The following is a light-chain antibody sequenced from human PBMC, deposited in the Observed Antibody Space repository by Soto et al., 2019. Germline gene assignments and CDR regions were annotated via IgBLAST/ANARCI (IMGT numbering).Light chain of an antibody. Sequence: ILMTQSPPTLSVSPGERATISCRASQSISSNLAWYQQKPGQAPRLLIYDASTRATGIPARFSGSGSGTEFTLTISSLQSEDFAVYYCQQSNNWPWTFGQGTKVDI. CDR3: QQSNNWPWT. CDR1: QSISSN. J-gene: IGKJ1*01. V-gene: IGKV3-15*01. CDR2: DAS.